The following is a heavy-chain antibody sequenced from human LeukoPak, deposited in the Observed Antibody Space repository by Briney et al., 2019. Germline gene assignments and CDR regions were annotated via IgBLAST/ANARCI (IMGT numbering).Heavy chain of an antibody. CDR1: GFTFSSYA. Sequence: GGSLRLSCAASGFTFSSYAMHWVRQVPGKGLEWVAVISYDGSNKYYADSVKGRFTISRDNSKNTLYLQMNSLRAEDTAVYYCASYSIAVAGSYYFDYWGQGTLVTVSS. CDR3: ASYSIAVAGSYYFDY. V-gene: IGHV3-30-3*01. J-gene: IGHJ4*02. D-gene: IGHD6-19*01. CDR2: ISYDGSNK.